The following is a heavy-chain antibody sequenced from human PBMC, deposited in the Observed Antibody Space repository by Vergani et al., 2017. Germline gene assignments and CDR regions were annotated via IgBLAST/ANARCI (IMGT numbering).Heavy chain of an antibody. CDR2: INTNTGNP. D-gene: IGHD3-3*01. CDR1: GYTFTSYA. Sequence: QVQLVQSGSELKKPGASVKVSCKASGYTFTSYAMNWVRQAPGQGLEWMGWINTNTGNPTYAQGFTGRFVFSLDTSVSTAYLQISSLKAEDTAVYYCARAARIYDFWSGYSNWFDPWGQGTLVTVSS. V-gene: IGHV7-4-1*02. J-gene: IGHJ5*02. CDR3: ARAARIYDFWSGYSNWFDP.